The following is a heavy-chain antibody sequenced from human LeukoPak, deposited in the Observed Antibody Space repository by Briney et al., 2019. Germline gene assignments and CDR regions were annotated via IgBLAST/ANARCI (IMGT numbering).Heavy chain of an antibody. CDR3: AREYCSGGSCYHGY. CDR1: GFTVSSNY. J-gene: IGHJ4*02. V-gene: IGHV3-66*01. D-gene: IGHD2-15*01. Sequence: GGSLRLSCAASGFTVSSNYMSWVRQAPGKGLEWVSVIYSGGSTYYADSVKGRFTISRDNSKNTLYLQMNSLRAEDTAVYYCAREYCSGGSCYHGYWGQGTLSPSPQ. CDR2: IYSGGST.